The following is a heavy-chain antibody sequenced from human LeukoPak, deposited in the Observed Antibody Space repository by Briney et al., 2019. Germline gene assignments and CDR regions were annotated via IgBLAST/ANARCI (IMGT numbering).Heavy chain of an antibody. CDR2: ISSSGSTI. D-gene: IGHD3-22*01. J-gene: IGHJ1*01. V-gene: IGHV3-11*04. CDR3: ARASSHYYDSSGYSYFQH. Sequence: GGSLRLSCAASGFTFSDYYMSWIRHAPGKGLEWVSYISSSGSTIYYADSVKGRFTISRDNAKNSLYLQMNSLRAEDTAVYYCARASSHYYDSSGYSYFQHWGQGTLVTVSS. CDR1: GFTFSDYY.